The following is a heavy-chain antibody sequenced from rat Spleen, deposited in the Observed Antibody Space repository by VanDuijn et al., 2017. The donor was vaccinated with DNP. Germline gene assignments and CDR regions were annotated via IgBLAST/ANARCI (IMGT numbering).Heavy chain of an antibody. Sequence: EVQLVESGGGLVQPGRSLKLSCAASGFTFSDYAMAWVRQAPKKGLEWVATVSYDGSRTYYLDSVKGRFTISRDNAKSTLYLQMDSLRSEDTATYYCASLNNYNWFAYWGQGTLVTVSS. CDR1: GFTFSDYA. V-gene: IGHV5-17*01. D-gene: IGHD1-10*01. CDR2: VSYDGSRT. J-gene: IGHJ3*01. CDR3: ASLNNYNWFAY.